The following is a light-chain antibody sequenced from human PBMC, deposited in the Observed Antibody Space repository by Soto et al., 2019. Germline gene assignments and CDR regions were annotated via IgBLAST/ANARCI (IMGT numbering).Light chain of an antibody. CDR3: QHYSNWPPWT. Sequence: EIVMTQSPDTLSVSPGXRATLSCRASQSISSNLAWYQQKPGQAPRLLIYGASTRATGIPARFRGSGSGTEFTLTISSLQSEDFAVYYCQHYSNWPPWTFGQGTKVESK. CDR2: GAS. J-gene: IGKJ1*01. V-gene: IGKV3-15*01. CDR1: QSISSN.